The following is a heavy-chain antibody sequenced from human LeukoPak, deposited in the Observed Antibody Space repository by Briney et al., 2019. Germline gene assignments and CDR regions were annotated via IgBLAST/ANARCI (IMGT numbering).Heavy chain of an antibody. CDR2: ISWNRGSI. CDR3: AKVFNFQNYDILTGDAFDI. V-gene: IGHV3-9*01. D-gene: IGHD3-9*01. Sequence: GRSLRLSCAASGFTFDDYAMHWVRQAPGKGLEWVSGISWNRGSIGYADSVKGRFTISRDNAKNSLYLQMNSLRAEDTALYYCAKVFNFQNYDILTGDAFDIWGQGTMVTVSS. CDR1: GFTFDDYA. J-gene: IGHJ3*02.